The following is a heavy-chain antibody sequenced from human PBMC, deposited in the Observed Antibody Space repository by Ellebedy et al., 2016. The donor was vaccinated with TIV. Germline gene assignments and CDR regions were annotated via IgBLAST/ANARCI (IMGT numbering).Heavy chain of an antibody. CDR2: MWFDGSNK. D-gene: IGHD3-10*01. Sequence: GGSLRLSCAASGFTFSSYSMNWVRQAPGKGLEWVAYMWFDGSNKNYVDSVKGRFTISRDNSKNTLYLKMNSLRAEDTAVYYCAREYEEFYFDYWGQGTLVTVSS. CDR1: GFTFSSYS. J-gene: IGHJ4*02. V-gene: IGHV3-33*08. CDR3: AREYEEFYFDY.